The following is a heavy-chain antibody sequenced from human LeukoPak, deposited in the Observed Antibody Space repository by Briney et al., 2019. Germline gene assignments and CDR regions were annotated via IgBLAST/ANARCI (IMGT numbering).Heavy chain of an antibody. CDR1: GFTFSSYW. D-gene: IGHD6-6*01. J-gene: IGHJ5*02. V-gene: IGHV3-74*01. Sequence: GGSLRLSCAASGFTFSSYWMHWVRQAPGKGLVWVSRINSDGSSTSYADSVKGRFTISRDNAKNTLYLQMNSLRAEDTAVYYCARGAPRIAARHWFAPSGQGSLVTVSS. CDR3: ARGAPRIAARHWFAP. CDR2: INSDGSST.